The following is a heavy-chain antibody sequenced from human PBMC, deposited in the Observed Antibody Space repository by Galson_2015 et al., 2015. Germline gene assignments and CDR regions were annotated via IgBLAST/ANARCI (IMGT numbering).Heavy chain of an antibody. Sequence: SLRLSCAASGFTFSSYGMHWVRQAPGKGLEWMAVIWYDGSNKYYADSVKGRFTISRDNSKNTLYLQMNSLRAEDTAVYYCARVPQTSYSSGWYLDYWGQGTLVTVSS. V-gene: IGHV3-33*01. CDR1: GFTFSSYG. J-gene: IGHJ4*02. CDR2: IWYDGSNK. CDR3: ARVPQTSYSSGWYLDY. D-gene: IGHD6-19*01.